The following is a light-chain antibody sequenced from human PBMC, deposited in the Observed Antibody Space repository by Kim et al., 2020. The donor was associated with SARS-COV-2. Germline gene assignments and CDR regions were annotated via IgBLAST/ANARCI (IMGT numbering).Light chain of an antibody. Sequence: SPGNSATPSCRASQTVNRNYLAWYQQKPGQAPRLLIHSASSRATGIPDRFSGSGSGSDFTLTISRLEPEDFAVYYCHQYGSSSGTFGPGTKVDIK. CDR1: QTVNRNY. J-gene: IGKJ1*01. CDR3: HQYGSSSGT. CDR2: SAS. V-gene: IGKV3-20*01.